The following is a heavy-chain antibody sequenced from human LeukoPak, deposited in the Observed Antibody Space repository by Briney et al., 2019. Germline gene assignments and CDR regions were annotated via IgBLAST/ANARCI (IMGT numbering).Heavy chain of an antibody. CDR1: GGSISSGDYY. V-gene: IGHV4-30-4*01. CDR2: IYYSGGS. CDR3: ARSVPSGNYYYGMDV. J-gene: IGHJ6*02. D-gene: IGHD3-10*02. Sequence: SETLSLTCTVSGGSISSGDYYWSWIRQPPGKGLGGVGYIYYSGGSYYNPSLKSRITISVDTSKNQFSLKLSSVTAADTAVYYCARSVPSGNYYYGMDVWGQGTTVTVSS.